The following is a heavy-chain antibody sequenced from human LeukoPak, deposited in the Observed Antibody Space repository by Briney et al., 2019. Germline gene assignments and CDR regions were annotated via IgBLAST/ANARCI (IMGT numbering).Heavy chain of an antibody. J-gene: IGHJ4*02. V-gene: IGHV1-69*13. CDR3: ARGPSGTYYFDY. CDR1: GGTFSSYA. Sequence: SVKVSCKASGGTFSSYAISWVRQAPGQGLEWMGGIIPIFGTANYAQKFLGRVTITADESTSTAYMELSSLRSEDTAVYYCARGPSGTYYFDYWGQGTLVTVSS. CDR2: IIPIFGTA. D-gene: IGHD1-1*01.